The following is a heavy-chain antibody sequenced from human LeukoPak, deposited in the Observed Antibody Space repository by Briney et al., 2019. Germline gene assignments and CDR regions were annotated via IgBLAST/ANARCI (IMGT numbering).Heavy chain of an antibody. V-gene: IGHV4-59*01. Sequence: SETLSLTCTVSGGSISSYYCSWIRQPPGKGLEWIGYIYYSGSTNYNPSLKGRVTISVDTSKNQFSLKLSSVTAADTAVYYCARGSDYVWGSYRYTAVDWFDPWGQGTMVTVSS. J-gene: IGHJ5*02. D-gene: IGHD3-16*02. CDR1: GGSISSYY. CDR2: IYYSGST. CDR3: ARGSDYVWGSYRYTAVDWFDP.